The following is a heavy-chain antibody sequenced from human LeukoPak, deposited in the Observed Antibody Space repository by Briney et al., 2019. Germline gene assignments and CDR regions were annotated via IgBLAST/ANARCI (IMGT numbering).Heavy chain of an antibody. Sequence: GGSLRLSCAASGFTFSSYSMNWVRQAPGKGLEWVSYISSSSSTIYYADSVKGRFTISRDNSKNTLYLQMNSLRAEDTAVYYCAKDHSSSWYDASLGYWGQGTLVTVSS. J-gene: IGHJ4*02. D-gene: IGHD6-13*01. CDR2: ISSSSSTI. CDR1: GFTFSSYS. CDR3: AKDHSSSWYDASLGY. V-gene: IGHV3-48*01.